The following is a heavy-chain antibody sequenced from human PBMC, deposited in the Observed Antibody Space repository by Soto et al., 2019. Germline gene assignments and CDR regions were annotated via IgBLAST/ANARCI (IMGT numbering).Heavy chain of an antibody. V-gene: IGHV3-30-3*01. CDR2: ISYDGSNK. CDR1: GFTFSSYA. Sequence: GSLRLSCAASGFTFSSYAMHWVRQAPGKGLEWVAVISYDGSNKYYADSVKGRFTISRDNSKNTLYLQMNSLRAEDTAVYYCARVRRIAVAYDAFDIWGQGTMVTVSS. J-gene: IGHJ3*02. D-gene: IGHD6-19*01. CDR3: ARVRRIAVAYDAFDI.